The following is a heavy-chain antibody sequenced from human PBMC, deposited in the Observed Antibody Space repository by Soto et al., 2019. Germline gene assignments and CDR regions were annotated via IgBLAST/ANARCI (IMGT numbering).Heavy chain of an antibody. D-gene: IGHD2-2*01. Sequence: GGSLRLSCAASGFTFDDYAMHWVRQAPGKGLEWVSTISGNGGSTYYADSVKGRFTISRDNSKNMLFLQINSLRDDDSAVYYCAKRPASIITFDYWGQGTPVTAPQ. V-gene: IGHV3-23*01. CDR3: AKRPASIITFDY. CDR1: GFTFDDYA. J-gene: IGHJ4*02. CDR2: ISGNGGST.